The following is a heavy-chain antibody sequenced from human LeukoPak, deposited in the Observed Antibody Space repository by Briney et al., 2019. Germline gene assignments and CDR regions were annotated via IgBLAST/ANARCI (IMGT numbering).Heavy chain of an antibody. J-gene: IGHJ6*02. CDR1: GYTFTGYY. CDR3: ARNLADILTGYPDRPNYYYYGMDV. CDR2: INPNSGGT. D-gene: IGHD3-9*01. V-gene: IGHV1-2*02. Sequence: ASVKVSCKASGYTFTGYYMHWVRQAPGQGLEGMGWINPNSGGTNYAQKFQGRITVTRDTSISTAYMELSRLRSDDTAVYYCARNLADILTGYPDRPNYYYYGMDVWGQGTTVTVSS.